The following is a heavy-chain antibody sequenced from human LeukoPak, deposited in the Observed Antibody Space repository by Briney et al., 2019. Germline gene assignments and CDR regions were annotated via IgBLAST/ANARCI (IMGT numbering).Heavy chain of an antibody. J-gene: IGHJ4*02. CDR1: GGSISSGGYY. CDR3: ARDGGVRGVYGYTFEL. V-gene: IGHV4-31*03. CDR2: IYYSGST. D-gene: IGHD3-10*01. Sequence: SQTLSLTCTVSGGSISSGGYYWSWIRQHPGKGLEWIGYIYYSGSTYYNPSLKSRVTISVDTSKNQFSLKLSSVTAADTAVYYCARDGGVRGVYGYTFELWGQGTLVTVSS.